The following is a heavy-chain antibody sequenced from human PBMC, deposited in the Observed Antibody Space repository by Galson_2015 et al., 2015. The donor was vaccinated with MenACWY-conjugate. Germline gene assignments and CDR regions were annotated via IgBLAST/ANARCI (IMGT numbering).Heavy chain of an antibody. V-gene: IGHV1-3*01. CDR1: GYTFTSYA. D-gene: IGHD2-8*01. Sequence: SVKVSCKASGYTFTSYALHWVRQAPGRRLECMGWINAGNGNTKYSRKFQGRVTITRDTSASTAYMELSSLRSEDTAVYYCAAGSMGYWGQGTLVTVSS. J-gene: IGHJ4*02. CDR3: AAGSMGY. CDR2: INAGNGNT.